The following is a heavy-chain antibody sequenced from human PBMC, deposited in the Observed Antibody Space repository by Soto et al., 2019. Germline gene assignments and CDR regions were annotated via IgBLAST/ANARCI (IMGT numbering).Heavy chain of an antibody. V-gene: IGHV4-61*01. CDR3: ARESKRGSLLRRGERRNWFDP. D-gene: IGHD3-10*01. CDR1: GGSVSSGSYY. J-gene: IGHJ5*02. Sequence: SETLSLTCTVSGGSVSSGSYYWSWIRQPPGKGLEWIGYIYYSGSTNYNPSLKSRVTISVDTSKNQFSLKLSSVTAVDTAVYYCARESKRGSLLRRGERRNWFDPWGQGTLVTVSS. CDR2: IYYSGST.